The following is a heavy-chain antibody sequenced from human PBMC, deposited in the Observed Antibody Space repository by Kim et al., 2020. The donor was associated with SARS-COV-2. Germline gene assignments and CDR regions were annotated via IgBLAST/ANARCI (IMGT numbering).Heavy chain of an antibody. CDR2: IIPIFGTA. Sequence: SVKVSCKASGGTFSSYAISWVRQAPGQGLEWMGGIIPIFGTANYAQKFQGRVTITADESTSTAYMELSSLRSEDTAVYYCASLLYSSGWYGVHFDYWGQGTLVTVSS. V-gene: IGHV1-69*13. D-gene: IGHD6-19*01. CDR1: GGTFSSYA. J-gene: IGHJ4*02. CDR3: ASLLYSSGWYGVHFDY.